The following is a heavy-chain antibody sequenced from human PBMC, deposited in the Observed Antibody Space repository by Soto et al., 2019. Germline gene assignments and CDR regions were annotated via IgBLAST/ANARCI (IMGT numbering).Heavy chain of an antibody. CDR1: GYTFTSYG. CDR2: ISGYNGNT. Sequence: ASVKVSCKASGYTFTSYGISWVRQAPGQGLEWMGWISGYNGNTNYAQKLQGRVTMTTDTSTSTAYMELRSLRSDDAAVYYCARDNGSGSYWRADYLQKWGQGTLVTVSS. V-gene: IGHV1-18*01. J-gene: IGHJ1*01. CDR3: ARDNGSGSYWRADYLQK. D-gene: IGHD3-10*01.